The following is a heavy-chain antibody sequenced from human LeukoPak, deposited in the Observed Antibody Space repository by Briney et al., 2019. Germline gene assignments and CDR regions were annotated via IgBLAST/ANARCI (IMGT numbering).Heavy chain of an antibody. CDR1: GFTFSSYA. CDR3: ARSVAGHEGPFDY. Sequence: GGSLRLSCAASGFTFSSYAMSWVRQAPGKGLEWVSAISGSDSSTYYADSVKGRFTISRDNSKNTLYLQMNSLRAEDTAVYYCARSVAGHEGPFDYWGQGTLVTASS. CDR2: ISGSDSST. D-gene: IGHD6-19*01. J-gene: IGHJ4*02. V-gene: IGHV3-23*01.